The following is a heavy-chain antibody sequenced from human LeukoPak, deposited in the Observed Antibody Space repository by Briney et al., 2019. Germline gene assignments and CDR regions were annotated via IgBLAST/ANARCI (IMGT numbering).Heavy chain of an antibody. J-gene: IGHJ2*01. V-gene: IGHV4-59*01. CDR3: AREILALGYFDL. Sequence: SETLSLTCTVSGGSISSYYWSWIRQPPGKGLEWIGYIYYSGSTNYNPSLKSRVTISVDTSKNQFSLKLSSVTAADTAVYYCAREILALGYFDLWGRGTLVTVSS. D-gene: IGHD3-16*02. CDR2: IYYSGST. CDR1: GGSISSYY.